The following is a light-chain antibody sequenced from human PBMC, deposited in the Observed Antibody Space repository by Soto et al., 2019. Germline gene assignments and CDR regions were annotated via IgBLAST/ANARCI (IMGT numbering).Light chain of an antibody. CDR2: GAS. V-gene: IGKV3-20*01. Sequence: DIELTQSPGTLSLSPGERATLSCRASQSVSSSYLAWYQQKPGQAPRLLIYGASSRATGIPDRFSGSGSGTDFTLTISRLEPEDFAVYYCQQYGSSGTFGQGTKVDIK. J-gene: IGKJ1*01. CDR1: QSVSSSY. CDR3: QQYGSSGT.